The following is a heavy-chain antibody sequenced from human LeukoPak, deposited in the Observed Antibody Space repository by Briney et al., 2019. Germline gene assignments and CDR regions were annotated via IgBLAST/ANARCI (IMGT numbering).Heavy chain of an antibody. CDR3: ARDPPPVVTGNDDFDI. CDR2: IYYSGST. J-gene: IGHJ3*02. Sequence: PSETLSLTCTVSGGSISSSSYYWGWIRQPPGKGLEWIGSIYYSGSTYYNPSLKSRVTISVDTSKNQFSLKLSSVTAADTGVYYCARDPPPVVTGNDDFDIWGQGTMVTVSS. V-gene: IGHV4-39*07. D-gene: IGHD4-23*01. CDR1: GGSISSSSYY.